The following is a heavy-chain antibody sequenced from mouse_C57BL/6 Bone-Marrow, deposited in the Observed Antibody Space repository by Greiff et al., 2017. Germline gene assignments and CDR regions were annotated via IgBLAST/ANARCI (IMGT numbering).Heavy chain of an antibody. Sequence: EVKVEESGGGLVQPGGSLKLSCAASGFTFSDYGMAWVRQAPRQGPEWVAFISNLAYSIYYADTVTGRFTISRENAKNTLYLEMSSLRSEDTAMYYYSRPYSDYAMDYWGQGTSVTVSS. D-gene: IGHD2-12*01. CDR3: SRPYSDYAMDY. J-gene: IGHJ4*01. V-gene: IGHV5-15*04. CDR2: ISNLAYSI. CDR1: GFTFSDYG.